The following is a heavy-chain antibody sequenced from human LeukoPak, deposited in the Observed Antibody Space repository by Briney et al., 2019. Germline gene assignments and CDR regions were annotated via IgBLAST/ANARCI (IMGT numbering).Heavy chain of an antibody. V-gene: IGHV4-38-2*02. D-gene: IGHD3-22*01. CDR3: ARDGVFHDSDGYSFDY. CDR1: NYSITSGYF. J-gene: IGHJ4*02. Sequence: PSETLSLTCAVSNYSITSGYFWGWIRQPPGKGLEWIASIYHSGTTYYNPSLRNRVTLFVDTSKNQFSLKLTSLTTADTAVYYCARDGVFHDSDGYSFDYWGQGTLVTVSS. CDR2: IYHSGTT.